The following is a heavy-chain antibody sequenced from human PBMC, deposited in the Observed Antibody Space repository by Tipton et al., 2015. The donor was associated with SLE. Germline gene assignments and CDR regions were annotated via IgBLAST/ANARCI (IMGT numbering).Heavy chain of an antibody. V-gene: IGHV4-34*01. CDR2: INHSGST. J-gene: IGHJ4*02. CDR1: GGSFSGYY. CDR3: ARDYSMVY. D-gene: IGHD4-11*01. Sequence: TLSLTCAVYGGSFSGYYWNWIRQPPGKGLEWIGEINHSGSTNYNPSLKSRVTISVDTSKNQFSLKLSSVTAADTAVYYCARDYSMVYWGQGTLVTVSS.